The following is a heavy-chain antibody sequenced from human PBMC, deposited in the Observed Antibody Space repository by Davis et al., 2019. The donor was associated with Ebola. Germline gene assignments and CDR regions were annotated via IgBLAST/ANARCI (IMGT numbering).Heavy chain of an antibody. CDR1: GYTFTSYV. CDR2: ISAYNGNT. J-gene: IGHJ6*02. CDR3: ARDVEVVGIAAGSYLYYYYGMDV. D-gene: IGHD3-10*01. V-gene: IGHV1-18*01. Sequence: AASVKVSFKASGYTFTSYVISWVRQAPGQGLEWMGWISAYNGNTNYAQKLQGRVTMTTDTSTSTAYMELRSLRSDDTAVYYCARDVEVVGIAAGSYLYYYYGMDVWGQGTTVTVSS.